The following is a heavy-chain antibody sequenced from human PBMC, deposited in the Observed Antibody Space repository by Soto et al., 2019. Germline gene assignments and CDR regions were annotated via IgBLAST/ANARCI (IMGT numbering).Heavy chain of an antibody. V-gene: IGHV1-18*01. D-gene: IGHD3-3*01. CDR1: GYTFTTDE. CDR2: INTYNGNT. CDR3: ATNARFSENFSFDY. J-gene: IGHJ4*02. Sequence: GASVKVSCKASGYTFTTDEINWVRQAPGHGLEWMGWINTYNGNTNYAQKLQRRVTMTTDTSTTTAYMELRSLRSDDTAVYYCATNARFSENFSFDYWGQGTLVTVSS.